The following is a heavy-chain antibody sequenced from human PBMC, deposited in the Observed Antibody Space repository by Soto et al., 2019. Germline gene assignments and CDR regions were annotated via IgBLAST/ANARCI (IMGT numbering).Heavy chain of an antibody. CDR3: VSRVSAHFDY. Sequence: PGGSLRLSCTTSGLTFRNHAMTWVRQAPDKGLEWVSTISDSGVNTHYADSVKGRFTISRDNSRNTLYLQMNSLRGEDTAVYYCVSRVSAHFDYWGQGTVVTVSS. D-gene: IGHD2-8*01. J-gene: IGHJ4*02. CDR1: GLTFRNHA. CDR2: ISDSGVNT. V-gene: IGHV3-23*01.